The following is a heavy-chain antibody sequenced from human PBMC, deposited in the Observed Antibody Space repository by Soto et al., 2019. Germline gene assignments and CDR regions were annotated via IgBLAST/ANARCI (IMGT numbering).Heavy chain of an antibody. Sequence: GGSLRLSCVTSGFTFSTYTMSWVRQAPGKGLEWVSVMSGSAGGSGPSYADSVQGRFSISRGNARNTLYLQMNSLRGEDTAMYYCAKARCSTANCYVPEYWGQGTRVTVSS. CDR1: GFTFSTYT. J-gene: IGHJ4*02. D-gene: IGHD2-2*01. CDR2: MSGSAGGSGP. CDR3: AKARCSTANCYVPEY. V-gene: IGHV3-23*01.